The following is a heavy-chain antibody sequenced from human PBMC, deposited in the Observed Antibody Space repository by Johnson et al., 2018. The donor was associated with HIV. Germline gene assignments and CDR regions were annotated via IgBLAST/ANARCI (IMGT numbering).Heavy chain of an antibody. D-gene: IGHD2-21*02. CDR2: IYSGGST. CDR1: GFTFSSYA. CDR3: ARDRHCGGDCYTDDAFDI. J-gene: IGHJ3*02. V-gene: IGHV3-66*01. Sequence: VQLVESGGGVVQPGRSLRLSCAASGFTFSSYAMHWVRQAPGKGLEWVSVIYSGGSTYYADSVKGRFTISRDNSKNTLYLQMNSLRAEDTAVYYCARDRHCGGDCYTDDAFDIWGQGTMVTVSS.